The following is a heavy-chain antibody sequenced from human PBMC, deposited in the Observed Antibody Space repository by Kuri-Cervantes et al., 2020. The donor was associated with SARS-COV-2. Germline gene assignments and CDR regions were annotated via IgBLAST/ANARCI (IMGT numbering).Heavy chain of an antibody. CDR3: ARVTSGSYSPYFDY. CDR2: IYYTGIT. D-gene: IGHD1-26*01. CDR1: GGSISSGSYY. Sequence: SETLSLTCTVSGGSISSGSYYWGWIRQPPGKGLEWIGSIYYTGITYYSPSLKGRVTISVDTSKNQFSLKLSSVTAADTAVYYCARVTSGSYSPYFDYWGQGTLVTVSS. J-gene: IGHJ4*02. V-gene: IGHV4-39*07.